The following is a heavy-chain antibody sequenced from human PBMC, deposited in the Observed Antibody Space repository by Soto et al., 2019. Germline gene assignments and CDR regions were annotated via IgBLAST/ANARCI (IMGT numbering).Heavy chain of an antibody. CDR2: IGPESGAT. Sequence: ASVKVSCKASGYTFTGHYIHWVRQAPEQGPEWMGEIGPESGATRYAQKFQGRVTMTMDMSITTVYMELSNLSPDDAAVYYCGRGRSGQIVVFYWAQGTTVTVSS. V-gene: IGHV1-2*02. CDR1: GYTFTGHY. D-gene: IGHD5-12*01. J-gene: IGHJ4*02. CDR3: GRGRSGQIVVFY.